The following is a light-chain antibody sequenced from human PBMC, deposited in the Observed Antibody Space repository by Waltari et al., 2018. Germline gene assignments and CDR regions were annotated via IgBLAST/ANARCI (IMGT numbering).Light chain of an antibody. V-gene: IGKV3-15*01. J-gene: IGKJ2*01. CDR2: GAS. CDR1: LNVADK. Sequence: EIVMTQSPATLSVSPGESATLFCRASLNVADKVAWYQQKPGQAPSLLIYGASTRANGIPARFIGSGSGTEFSLTISSLQSEDFAVYYCQHFHNWPLYTFGQGTRLEIK. CDR3: QHFHNWPLYT.